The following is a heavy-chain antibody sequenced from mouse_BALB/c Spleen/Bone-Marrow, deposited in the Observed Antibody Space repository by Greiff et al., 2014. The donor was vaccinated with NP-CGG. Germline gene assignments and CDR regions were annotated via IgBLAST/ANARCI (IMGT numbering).Heavy chain of an antibody. D-gene: IGHD2-1*01. Sequence: VQLQQSGPDLVKPSQSLSLTCTVTGYSITSGYSWHWIRQLPGNKLEWMGYIHYSGSTNYNPSLKSRISITRDTSKNQFFLQLNSVTTEDTATYYCARREGNHAAWFAYWGQGTLVTVSA. V-gene: IGHV3-1*02. J-gene: IGHJ3*01. CDR3: ARREGNHAAWFAY. CDR1: GYSITSGYS. CDR2: IHYSGST.